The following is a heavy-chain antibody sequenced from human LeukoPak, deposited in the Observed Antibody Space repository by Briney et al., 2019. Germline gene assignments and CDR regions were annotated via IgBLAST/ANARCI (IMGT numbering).Heavy chain of an antibody. CDR3: ARGSLPTPRGVISDY. D-gene: IGHD3-10*01. CDR1: GFTFSSYA. CDR2: ISYDGSNK. Sequence: GGSLRLSCAASGFTFSSYAIQWVRQAPGKGLEWVAVISYDGSNKYYADSVKGRFTISRDNSKNTLYLQMNSLRAEDTAVYYCARGSLPTPRGVISDYWGQGTLVTVSS. V-gene: IGHV3-30-3*01. J-gene: IGHJ4*02.